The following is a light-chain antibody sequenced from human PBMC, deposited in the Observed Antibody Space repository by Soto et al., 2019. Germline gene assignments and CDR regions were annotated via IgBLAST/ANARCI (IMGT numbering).Light chain of an antibody. V-gene: IGKV1-5*03. CDR3: QHYNSYSEA. J-gene: IGKJ1*01. Sequence: DIQMTQSPSTLSGSVGDRVTITCRASQTISSWLAWYQKKPGKAPKLLIYKASTLKSGVPSRFSGSGSGTEFTLTISRLQTDDFATYYCQHYNSYSEAFGQGTKLDIK. CDR1: QTISSW. CDR2: KAS.